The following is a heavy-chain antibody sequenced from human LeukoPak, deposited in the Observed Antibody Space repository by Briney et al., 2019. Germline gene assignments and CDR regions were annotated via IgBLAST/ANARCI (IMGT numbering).Heavy chain of an antibody. CDR3: VRGLDESSGYFDY. V-gene: IGHV4-59*01. CDR1: GGSIFSYY. J-gene: IGHJ4*02. CDR2: IYDSGTT. D-gene: IGHD3-22*01. Sequence: SETLSLTCSVSGGSIFSYYRSWIRQPPGKGLEWIGYIYDSGTTKYNPTLKSRVTISIDTSKNQLSLQLNSVTAADTAVFYCVRGLDESSGYFDYWGQGTLVTVSS.